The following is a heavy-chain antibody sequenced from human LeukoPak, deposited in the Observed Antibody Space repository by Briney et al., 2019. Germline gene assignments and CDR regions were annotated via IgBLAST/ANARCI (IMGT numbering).Heavy chain of an antibody. V-gene: IGHV4-59*08. J-gene: IGHJ4*02. CDR2: NYYSGST. CDR3: ASESLDY. Sequence: SETLSLTCTVSGGSISSYYCSWIRQPPGKGLEWIGYNYYSGSTNYNPSLKSRVTISVDTSKNQFSLKLSSVTAADTAVYYCASESLDYWGQGTLVTVSS. D-gene: IGHD6-25*01. CDR1: GGSISSYY.